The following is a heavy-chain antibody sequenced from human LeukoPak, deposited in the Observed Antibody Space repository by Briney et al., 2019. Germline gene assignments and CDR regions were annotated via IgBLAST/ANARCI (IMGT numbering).Heavy chain of an antibody. CDR1: GFTFDDYA. CDR3: AKERASRLPFDY. V-gene: IGHV3-23*01. J-gene: IGHJ4*02. CDR2: ISASGGNT. Sequence: PGGSLRLSCAASGFTFDDYAMHWVRQAPGKGLEWVTAISASGGNTYYADSVKGRFTISRDNAKDTLYLQMNSLRAEDTALYYCAKERASRLPFDYWGQGTLVTVSS. D-gene: IGHD6-25*01.